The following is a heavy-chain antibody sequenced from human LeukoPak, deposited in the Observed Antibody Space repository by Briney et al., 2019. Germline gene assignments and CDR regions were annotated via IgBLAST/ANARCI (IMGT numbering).Heavy chain of an antibody. J-gene: IGHJ4*02. CDR1: GGSISSYY. CDR3: ARTAGVLKYYFDY. D-gene: IGHD7-27*01. Sequence: SETLSLTCTVSGGSISSYYWSWIRQPPGKGLEWIGYIYYSGSTNYNPSLKSRVTISVDTSKNQFSLKLSSVTAADTAVYYCARTAGVLKYYFDYWGQGTLVTVSS. V-gene: IGHV4-59*08. CDR2: IYYSGST.